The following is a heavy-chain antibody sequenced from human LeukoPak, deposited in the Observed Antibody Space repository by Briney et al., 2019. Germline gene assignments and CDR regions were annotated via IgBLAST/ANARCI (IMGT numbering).Heavy chain of an antibody. Sequence: SETLSLTCAVYGGSFSGYYWSWIRQPPGKGLEWIGEINHSGSTNYNPSLKSRVTISVDTSKNQFSLKLSSVTAADTAVYYCAREEYSSGWYYSDYWGQGTLVTVSS. J-gene: IGHJ4*02. CDR1: GGSFSGYY. CDR2: INHSGST. D-gene: IGHD6-19*01. CDR3: AREEYSSGWYYSDY. V-gene: IGHV4-34*01.